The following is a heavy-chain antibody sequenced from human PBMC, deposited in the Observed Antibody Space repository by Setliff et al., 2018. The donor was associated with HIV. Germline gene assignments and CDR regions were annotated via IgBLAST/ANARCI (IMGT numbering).Heavy chain of an antibody. V-gene: IGHV4-59*08. CDR3: ARHSPNVGVRGDAFDI. D-gene: IGHD2-8*01. Sequence: PSETLSLTCTVSGGSISSHYWIWIRQPPGKGLEWIGYIHYSGATNYNPSLKSRVTISLDTSRTQFSLRLSSVPAADTAVYYCARHSPNVGVRGDAFDIWGQGTVVTVSS. CDR2: IHYSGAT. J-gene: IGHJ3*02. CDR1: GGSISSHY.